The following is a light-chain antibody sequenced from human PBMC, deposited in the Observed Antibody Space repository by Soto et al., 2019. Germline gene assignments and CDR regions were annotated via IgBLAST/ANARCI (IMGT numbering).Light chain of an antibody. CDR3: QQYESYPLT. Sequence: DIQMTQSPSTLSASVGDRVTITCRASQSINSWLAWYQQKPGKAPKLLIHKASSLESGVPSRFSGSGSGTELTLTISSLQADDFATYYCQQYESYPLTFGGGTKVEIK. J-gene: IGKJ4*01. CDR1: QSINSW. V-gene: IGKV1-5*03. CDR2: KAS.